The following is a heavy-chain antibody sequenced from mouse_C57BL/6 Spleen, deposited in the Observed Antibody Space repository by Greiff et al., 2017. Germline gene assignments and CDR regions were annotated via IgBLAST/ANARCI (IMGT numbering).Heavy chain of an antibody. D-gene: IGHD1-1*01. CDR2: IYPGDGDT. V-gene: IGHV1-80*01. Sequence: VMLVESGAELVKPGASVKISCKASGYAFSSYWMNWVKQRPGKGLEWIGQIYPGDGDTNYNGKFKGKATLTADKSSSTAYMQLSSLTSEDSAVYFCARMDYGSSWFAYWGQGTLVTVSA. CDR1: GYAFSSYW. CDR3: ARMDYGSSWFAY. J-gene: IGHJ3*01.